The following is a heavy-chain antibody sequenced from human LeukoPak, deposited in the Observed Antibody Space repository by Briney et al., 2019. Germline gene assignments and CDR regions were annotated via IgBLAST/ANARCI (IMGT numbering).Heavy chain of an antibody. CDR3: ARDERGPVADPWPREVGGVYYYGMDV. D-gene: IGHD6-19*01. CDR2: INHSGST. J-gene: IGHJ6*02. CDR1: GGSFSGYY. V-gene: IGHV4-34*01. Sequence: PSETLSLTCAVYGGSFSGYYWSWIRQPPGNGLEWIGEINHSGSTNYNPSLKSRVTISVDTSKNQFSLKLSSVTAADTAVYYCARDERGPVADPWPREVGGVYYYGMDVWGQGTTVTVSS.